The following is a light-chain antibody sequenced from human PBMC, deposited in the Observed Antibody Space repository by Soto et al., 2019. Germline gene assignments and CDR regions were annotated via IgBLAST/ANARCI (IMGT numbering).Light chain of an antibody. J-gene: IGKJ4*01. CDR2: DAS. CDR1: QSVRTF. V-gene: IGKV3-11*01. Sequence: EIVLTQSPATLSLSPGESATLSCKASQSVRTFLAWYQQKPGQTPRLLIYDASKRATGIPARFSGSGSGTDFTLTISSLEPEYFAVYYCQQRSNWPPALSFGGGTKVEI. CDR3: QQRSNWPPALS.